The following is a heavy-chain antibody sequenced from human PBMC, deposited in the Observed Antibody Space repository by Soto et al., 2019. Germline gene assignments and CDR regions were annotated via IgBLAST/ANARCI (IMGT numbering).Heavy chain of an antibody. V-gene: IGHV4-34*01. Sequence: SETLSLTCAVYGGSFSGYYWSWIRQPPGKGLEWIGEINHSESTNYNPSLKSRVTISVDTSKNQFSLKLSYVTAADTAVYYCARGSRTQWTRDPRRGYGMDVWGQGTTVTVSS. CDR1: GGSFSGYY. J-gene: IGHJ6*02. CDR3: ARGSRTQWTRDPRRGYGMDV. D-gene: IGHD2-2*01. CDR2: INHSEST.